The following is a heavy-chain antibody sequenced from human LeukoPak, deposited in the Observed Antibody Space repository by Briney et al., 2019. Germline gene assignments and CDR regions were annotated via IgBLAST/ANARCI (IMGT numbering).Heavy chain of an antibody. V-gene: IGHV4-59*11. J-gene: IGHJ4*02. CDR3: ARVGYCSGGSCYFTWDY. D-gene: IGHD2-15*01. CDR1: GGSISSHH. Sequence: SETLSLTCTVSGGSISSHHWSWIRQPPGKGLEWIGYISNSGGTNYNPSLKSRVTISEDTSKNHFSLKLSSVTAADTAVYYCARVGYCSGGSCYFTWDYWGQGTLVTVSS. CDR2: ISNSGGT.